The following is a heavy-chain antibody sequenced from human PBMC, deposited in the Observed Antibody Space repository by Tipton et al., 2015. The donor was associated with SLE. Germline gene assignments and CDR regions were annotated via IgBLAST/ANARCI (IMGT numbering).Heavy chain of an antibody. CDR2: IYPGDSDT. CDR1: GYSFTSYW. J-gene: IGHJ4*02. D-gene: IGHD6-25*01. Sequence: QLVQSGAEVKKPGESLKISCKGSGYSFTSYWIGWVRQMPGKGLEWMGIIYPGDSDTRYSPSFQGQVPISADKSIGTAYLQWISMKAADTAMYYWASRYAATAPFADWGQGTLVTVSS. V-gene: IGHV5-51*01. CDR3: ASRYAATAPFAD.